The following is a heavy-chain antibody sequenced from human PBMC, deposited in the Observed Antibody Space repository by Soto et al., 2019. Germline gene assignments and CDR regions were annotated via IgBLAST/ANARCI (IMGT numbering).Heavy chain of an antibody. J-gene: IGHJ4*02. CDR1: GGSISSGGYY. CDR3: VREWELTSGFDY. Sequence: SETLSLTCTVSGGSISSGGYYWSWIRQHPGKGLEWIGYIYYSGSTYYNPSLKSRVTISVDTSKNQFSLKLSSVTAADTAVYYCVREWELTSGFDYWGQGTLVTVSS. CDR2: IYYSGST. V-gene: IGHV4-31*03. D-gene: IGHD1-26*01.